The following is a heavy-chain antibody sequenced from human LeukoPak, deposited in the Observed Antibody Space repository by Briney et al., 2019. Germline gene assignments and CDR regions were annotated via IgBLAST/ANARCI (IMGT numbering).Heavy chain of an antibody. CDR3: ASYKGGSGSYYKIEARYYYMDV. Sequence: SETLSLTCTVSGGSISRSSYYWGWIRQPPGKGLEWIGTIYYSGSIYYNPSLKSRVTISIDTSKNQFSLKLSSVTATDTAMYYCASYKGGSGSYYKIEARYYYMDVWGKGTTVTISS. V-gene: IGHV4-39*01. J-gene: IGHJ6*03. CDR2: IYYSGSI. D-gene: IGHD3-10*01. CDR1: GGSISRSSYY.